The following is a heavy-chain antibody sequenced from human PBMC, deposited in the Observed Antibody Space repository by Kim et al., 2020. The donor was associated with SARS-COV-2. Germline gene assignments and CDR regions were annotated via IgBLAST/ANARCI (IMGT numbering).Heavy chain of an antibody. D-gene: IGHD3-9*01. CDR3: ARENVAYYDILTGFYYYYYMDV. Sequence: GGSLRLSCAASGFTFSSYWMSWVRQAPGKGLEWVANIKQDGSEKYYVDSVKGRFTISRDNAKNSLYLQMNSLRAEDTAVYYCARENVAYYDILTGFYYYYYMDVWGKGTTVTVSS. V-gene: IGHV3-7*01. CDR2: IKQDGSEK. CDR1: GFTFSSYW. J-gene: IGHJ6*03.